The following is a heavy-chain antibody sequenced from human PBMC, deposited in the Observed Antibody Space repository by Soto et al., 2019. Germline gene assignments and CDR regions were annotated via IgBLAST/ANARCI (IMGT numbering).Heavy chain of an antibody. Sequence: GGSLRLSCAASGFTFSSYAMRWVRQAPGKGLEWVSAISGSGGSTYYADSVKGRFTISRDNSKNPLYLQMNSLRAEDTAVYYCAKDQGSSWYEIDYWGQGTLVTVSS. CDR1: GFTFSSYA. J-gene: IGHJ4*02. CDR2: ISGSGGST. CDR3: AKDQGSSWYEIDY. D-gene: IGHD6-13*01. V-gene: IGHV3-23*01.